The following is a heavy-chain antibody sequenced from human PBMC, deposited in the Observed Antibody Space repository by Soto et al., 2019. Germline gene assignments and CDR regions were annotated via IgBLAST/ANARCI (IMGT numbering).Heavy chain of an antibody. V-gene: IGHV5-51*01. Sequence: GESLKISCQGSGDKFDNFWIGWVRQMPEKGLEWMGIIYFGDSNVRYSPSFQGQVTISADKSVSTACLQWSSLKASDAATYYCARRRNRVGAPFDSWGQGTLVTVSS. CDR2: IYFGDSNV. D-gene: IGHD1-26*01. CDR3: ARRRNRVGAPFDS. J-gene: IGHJ4*02. CDR1: GDKFDNFW.